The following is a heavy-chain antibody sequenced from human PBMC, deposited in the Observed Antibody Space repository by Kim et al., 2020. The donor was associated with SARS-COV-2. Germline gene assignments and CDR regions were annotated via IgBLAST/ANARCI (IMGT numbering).Heavy chain of an antibody. D-gene: IGHD6-6*01. CDR3: ARSGYSSSSVDY. V-gene: IGHV1-69*02. J-gene: IGHJ4*02. Sequence: NYAQKFQGRVTITADKSTSTAYMELSSLRSEDTAVYYCARSGYSSSSVDYWGQGTLVTVSS.